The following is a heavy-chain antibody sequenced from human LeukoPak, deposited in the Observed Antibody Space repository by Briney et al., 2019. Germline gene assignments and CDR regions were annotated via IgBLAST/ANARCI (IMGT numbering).Heavy chain of an antibody. V-gene: IGHV4-4*07. Sequence: PSETLSLTCTVSGGSISSYYWSWIRQPAGKGLEWIGRIYTSGSTNFNPSLKSRVTMSVDTSKNQFSLKLSSVTAADTAVYYCARVPYYDFWSGYPYRGAFDIWGQGTMVTVSS. CDR2: IYTSGST. CDR1: GGSISSYY. J-gene: IGHJ3*02. D-gene: IGHD3-3*01. CDR3: ARVPYYDFWSGYPYRGAFDI.